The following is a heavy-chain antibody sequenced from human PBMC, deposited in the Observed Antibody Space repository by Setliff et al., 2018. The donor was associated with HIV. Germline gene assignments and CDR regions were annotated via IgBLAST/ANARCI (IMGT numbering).Heavy chain of an antibody. CDR2: INPSGGST. D-gene: IGHD2-15*01. J-gene: IGHJ4*02. Sequence: ASVKVSCKASGYTFTSYGISWVRQAPGQGLEWMGWINPSGGSTSYAQKFQGRVTMTRGSSTSTFYMDLSSLTSEDTAVYFCVRLLSVAATEDYWGQGTLVTVSS. CDR1: GYTFTSYG. V-gene: IGHV1-46*01. CDR3: VRLLSVAATEDY.